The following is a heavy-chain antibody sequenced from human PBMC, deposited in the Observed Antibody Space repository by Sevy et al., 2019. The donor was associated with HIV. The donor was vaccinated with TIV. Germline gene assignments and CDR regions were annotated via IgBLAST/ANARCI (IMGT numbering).Heavy chain of an antibody. CDR1: GFTVSNSY. CDR3: ARLNVYYFDSSGYYTTGNAFDI. J-gene: IGHJ3*02. V-gene: IGHV3-53*01. Sequence: GGSLRLSCAASGFTVSNSYMSWVRQAPGKWLQWVSIIYRGDSTNYADPVKGRFTISRDNSKNMLYLEMNNLRAEDTAVYYCARLNVYYFDSSGYYTTGNAFDIWGQGTLVTVSS. CDR2: IYRGDST. D-gene: IGHD3-22*01.